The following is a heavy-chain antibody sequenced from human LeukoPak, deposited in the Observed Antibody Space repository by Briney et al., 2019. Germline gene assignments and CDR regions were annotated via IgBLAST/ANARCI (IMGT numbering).Heavy chain of an antibody. Sequence: GGSLRLSCAASGFTFSSYGMHWVRQAPGKGLEWVAVIWYDGSNKYYADSVKGRFTISRDNSKNTMYLQMNSLRAEDTAVYYCAKIWNDEDYWGQGTLVTVSS. CDR2: IWYDGSNK. CDR3: AKIWNDEDY. V-gene: IGHV3-33*06. J-gene: IGHJ4*02. D-gene: IGHD1-1*01. CDR1: GFTFSSYG.